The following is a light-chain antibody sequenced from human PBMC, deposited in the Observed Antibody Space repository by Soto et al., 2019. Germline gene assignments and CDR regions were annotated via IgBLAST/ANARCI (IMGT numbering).Light chain of an antibody. CDR3: STWDDSLDGVV. Sequence: QAVVTQPPSESGAPGQRVTISCSGSSSNIGSNSVNWYQQVEGTAPKLLIYGNNQRPSGVPHRFSDSKSGTSASLAISGLQSEDEADYYCSTWDDSLDGVVFGGGTKVTVL. V-gene: IGLV1-44*01. CDR1: SSNIGSNS. J-gene: IGLJ2*01. CDR2: GNN.